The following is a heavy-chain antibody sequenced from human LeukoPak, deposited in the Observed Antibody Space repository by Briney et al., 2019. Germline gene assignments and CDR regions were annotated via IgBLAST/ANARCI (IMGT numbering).Heavy chain of an antibody. J-gene: IGHJ4*02. V-gene: IGHV1-2*02. CDR1: GYTFTGYY. Sequence: GASVKVSCKASGYTFTGYYMHWVRQAPGQGLEWMGWINPNSGGTNYAQKFQGRVTMTSDTSISTAYMELSGLRSDNTALYYCARGGGYSSSRYEAYWGQGTLVTVSS. CDR2: INPNSGGT. CDR3: ARGGGYSSSRYEAY. D-gene: IGHD6-13*01.